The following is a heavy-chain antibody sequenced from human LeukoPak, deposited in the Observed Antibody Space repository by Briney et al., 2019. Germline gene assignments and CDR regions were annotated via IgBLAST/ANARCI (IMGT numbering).Heavy chain of an antibody. J-gene: IGHJ3*02. CDR1: GFTFSSYA. CDR2: ISYDGSNK. D-gene: IGHD2-2*01. V-gene: IGHV3-30*04. Sequence: PGGSLRLSCAASGFTFSSYAMHWVRQAPGKGLEWVAVISYDGSNKYYADSVKGRFTISRDNSKNTLYLQMNSLRAEDTAVYYCASPTGNLGYCSSTSCYESAFDIWGQGTVVTVSS. CDR3: ASPTGNLGYCSSTSCYESAFDI.